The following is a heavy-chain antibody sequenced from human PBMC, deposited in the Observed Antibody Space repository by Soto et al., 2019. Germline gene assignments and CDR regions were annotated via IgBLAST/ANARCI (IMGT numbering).Heavy chain of an antibody. D-gene: IGHD2-15*01. CDR3: ARAYVLVVVAATLYAFDI. CDR1: GFTFSSYS. CDR2: ISSSSSYI. Sequence: EVQLVESGGGLVKPGGSLRLSCAASGFTFSSYSMNWVRQAPGKGLEWVSSISSSSSYIYYADSVKGRFTISRDNAKNSLYLQINSLRAEDTAVYYCARAYVLVVVAATLYAFDICSQGTMVTVSS. V-gene: IGHV3-21*01. J-gene: IGHJ3*02.